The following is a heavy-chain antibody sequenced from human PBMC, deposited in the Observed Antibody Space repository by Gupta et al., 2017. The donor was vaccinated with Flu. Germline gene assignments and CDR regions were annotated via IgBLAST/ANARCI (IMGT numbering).Heavy chain of an antibody. CDR1: RDTLSSYG. CDR2: TIPISDTP. Sequence: QVHLVQSGAEVKKPGSSVKVSCQASRDTLSSYGISWVRQAPGQGLEWMGGTIPISDTPNYAQKFQDRVTITADKSTDTVYMELSSLRSEDTAVYYCSRDVYYYDTSGHFSALYYFDSWGQGTPVSVSS. D-gene: IGHD3-22*01. V-gene: IGHV1-69*06. J-gene: IGHJ4*02. CDR3: SRDVYYYDTSGHFSALYYFDS.